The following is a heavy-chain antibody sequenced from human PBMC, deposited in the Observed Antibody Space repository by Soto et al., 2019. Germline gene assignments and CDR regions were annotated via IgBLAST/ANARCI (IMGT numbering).Heavy chain of an antibody. V-gene: IGHV4-59*08. CDR2: IYYSGST. CDR3: ARRYGSAIDY. D-gene: IGHD1-26*01. Sequence: QVQLQESGPGLVKPSETLSLTCTVSGGTISSWYWSWIRQPPGKGLEWIGYIYYSGSTNCNPSLKSRVTISVGTSKNQSSLKLSSVTAADTAVYYCARRYGSAIDYWGQGTLVTVSS. J-gene: IGHJ4*02. CDR1: GGTISSWY.